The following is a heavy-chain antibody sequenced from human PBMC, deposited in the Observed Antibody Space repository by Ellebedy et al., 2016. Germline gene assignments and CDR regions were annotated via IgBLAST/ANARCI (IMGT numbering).Heavy chain of an antibody. CDR3: ARENLGYEVYFDY. Sequence: GESLKISCAASGFTFSSYSMNWVRQAPGKGLEWVSSISSSSSYIYYADSVKGRFTISRDNAKNSLYLQMNSLRAEDTAVYYCARENLGYEVYFDYWGQGTLVTVSS. D-gene: IGHD5-12*01. CDR2: ISSSSSYI. V-gene: IGHV3-21*01. J-gene: IGHJ4*02. CDR1: GFTFSSYS.